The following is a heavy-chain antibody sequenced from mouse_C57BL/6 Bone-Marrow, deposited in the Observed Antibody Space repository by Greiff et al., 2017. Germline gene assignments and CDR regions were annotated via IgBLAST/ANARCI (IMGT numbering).Heavy chain of an antibody. CDR1: GFNIKDYY. D-gene: IGHD1-1*01. V-gene: IGHV14-4*01. CDR2: IDPENGDT. J-gene: IGHJ4*01. Sequence: VQLQQSGAELVRPGASVKLSCTASGFNIKDYYMHWVKQRPEQGLEWIGWIDPENGDTEYASKFQGKATITADTSSNTAYLQLSSLTSEDTAVYYCTSYYYGSSYALDYWGQGTSVTVAT. CDR3: TSYYYGSSYALDY.